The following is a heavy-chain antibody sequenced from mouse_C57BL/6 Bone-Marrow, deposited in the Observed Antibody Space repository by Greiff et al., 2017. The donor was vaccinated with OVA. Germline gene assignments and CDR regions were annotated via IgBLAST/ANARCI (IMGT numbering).Heavy chain of an antibody. CDR1: GYTFTSYG. V-gene: IGHV1-81*01. CDR2: IYPRSGNT. CDR3: AREEAWYLLLRSYYAMDY. J-gene: IGHJ4*01. Sequence: QVQLQQSGAELARPGASVKLSCKASGYTFTSYGISWVKQRTGQGLEWIGEIYPRSGNTYYNEKFKGKATLTADKSSSTAYMELRSLTSEDSAVYFCAREEAWYLLLRSYYAMDYWGQGTSVTVSS. D-gene: IGHD1-1*01.